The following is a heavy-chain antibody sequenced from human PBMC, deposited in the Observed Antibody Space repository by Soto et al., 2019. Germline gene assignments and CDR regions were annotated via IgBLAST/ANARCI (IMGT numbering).Heavy chain of an antibody. CDR2: IYYSGST. CDR3: ARKRYCSGGSCYDAY. CDR1: GGSISSSSYY. D-gene: IGHD2-15*01. J-gene: IGHJ4*02. Sequence: QLQLQESGPGLVKPSETLSLTCTVSGGSISSSSYYWGWIRQPPGKGLEWIGSIYYSGSTYYNPSLKRRLTVIVDTSKSKIAMKLSSVTAADTDVYYCARKRYCSGGSCYDAYWGQGTLVTVSS. V-gene: IGHV4-39*01.